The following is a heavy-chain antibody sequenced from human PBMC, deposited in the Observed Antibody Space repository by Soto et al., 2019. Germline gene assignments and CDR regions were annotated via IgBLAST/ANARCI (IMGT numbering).Heavy chain of an antibody. J-gene: IGHJ4*02. Sequence: TETLYLTSTVAGGSISSYYWSCIRQPPGKGLEWIGYIYYSGSTNYNPSLKSRVTISVDTSKNQFSLKLSSVTAADTAVYYCARHHDSWGQGTLVTVS. CDR3: ARHHDS. V-gene: IGHV4-59*08. CDR2: IYYSGST. CDR1: GGSISSYY.